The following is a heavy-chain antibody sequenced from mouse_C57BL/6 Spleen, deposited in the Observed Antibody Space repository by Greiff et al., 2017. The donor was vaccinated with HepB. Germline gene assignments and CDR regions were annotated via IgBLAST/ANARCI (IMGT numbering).Heavy chain of an antibody. CDR3: TRRIYYDGSSYDYAMDY. Sequence: EVQLQESGAELARPGASVKLSCKASGYTFTSYGISWVKQRTGQGLEWIGAIYPGNSDTSYNQKFKGKAKLTAVTSASTAYMELSSLTNEDSAVYYCTRRIYYDGSSYDYAMDYWGQGTSVTVSS. J-gene: IGHJ4*01. D-gene: IGHD1-1*01. V-gene: IGHV1-5*01. CDR2: IYPGNSDT. CDR1: GYTFTSYG.